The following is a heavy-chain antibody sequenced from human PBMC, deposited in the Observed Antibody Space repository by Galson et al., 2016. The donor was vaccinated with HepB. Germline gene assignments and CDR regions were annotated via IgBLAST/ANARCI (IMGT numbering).Heavy chain of an antibody. CDR3: ARGVVDTVMDLFYGMDV. J-gene: IGHJ6*02. CDR2: IYPGDSVT. CDR1: GYSFSNYW. Sequence: QSGAEVKKPGESLKISCKGSGYSFSNYWIGWVRQMPGKGLEWMGIIYPGDSVTIYSPSFKGQVTMSADMSISTAYLQWSRLKASDTAMYYCARGVVDTVMDLFYGMDVWGQGTTVTVSS. D-gene: IGHD5-18*01. V-gene: IGHV5-51*01.